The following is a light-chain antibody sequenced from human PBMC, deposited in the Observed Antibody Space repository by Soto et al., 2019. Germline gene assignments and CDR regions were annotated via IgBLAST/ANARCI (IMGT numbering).Light chain of an antibody. Sequence: QSALTQPASVSGSPGQPITISCTGTSSDVGGYNYVSWYQQHPGKAPKVMIYEVSNRPSGVSNRFSGSKSGNTASLTISGLQAEDEADYYCSSYTSSSTDLVFGGGTKVTVL. CDR3: SSYTSSSTDLV. CDR2: EVS. CDR1: SSDVGGYNY. V-gene: IGLV2-14*01. J-gene: IGLJ2*01.